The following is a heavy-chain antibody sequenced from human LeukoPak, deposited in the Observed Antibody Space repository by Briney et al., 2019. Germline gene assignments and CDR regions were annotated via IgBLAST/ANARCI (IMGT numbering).Heavy chain of an antibody. V-gene: IGHV1-18*01. CDR1: GYTFTSYG. CDR3: ARVPIYGSGSYWSY. Sequence: GASVKVSCKASGYTFTSYGISWVRQAPGQGLEWMGWISAYNGNTNYAQKLQGRVTMTTDASTSTAYMELRSLRSDDTAVYYCARVPIYGSGSYWSYWGQGTLVTVSS. D-gene: IGHD3-10*01. J-gene: IGHJ4*02. CDR2: ISAYNGNT.